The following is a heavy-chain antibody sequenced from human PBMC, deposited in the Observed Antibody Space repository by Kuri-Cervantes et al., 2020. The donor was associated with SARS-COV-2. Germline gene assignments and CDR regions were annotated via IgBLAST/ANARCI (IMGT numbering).Heavy chain of an antibody. Sequence: GESLKISCAASGFTVSSNYMSWVRQAPGKGLEWVSVIYSGGSTYYADFVKGRFTISRDNSKNTLYLQMNSLRAEDTAVYYCAKALRIVVVPAALGFDYYYGMDVWGQGTTVTVSS. CDR3: AKALRIVVVPAALGFDYYYGMDV. CDR1: GFTVSSNY. V-gene: IGHV3-53*05. J-gene: IGHJ6*02. D-gene: IGHD2-2*01. CDR2: IYSGGST.